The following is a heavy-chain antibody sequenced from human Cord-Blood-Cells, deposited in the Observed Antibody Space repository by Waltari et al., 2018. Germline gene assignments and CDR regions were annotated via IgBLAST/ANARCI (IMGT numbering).Heavy chain of an antibody. CDR1: GGSISSYY. CDR2: IYYSGST. D-gene: IGHD3-9*01. J-gene: IGHJ2*01. Sequence: QVQLQESGPGLVKPSETLSLTSRRPGGSISSYYWSWIRQPPGKGLEWIGYIYYSGSTNYTPALKSRVTISVDTSENQFSRKLSSVTAADTAVYYCARGGYDILTGYYIRYFDLWGRGTLVTVSS. CDR3: ARGGYDILTGYYIRYFDL. V-gene: IGHV4-59*01.